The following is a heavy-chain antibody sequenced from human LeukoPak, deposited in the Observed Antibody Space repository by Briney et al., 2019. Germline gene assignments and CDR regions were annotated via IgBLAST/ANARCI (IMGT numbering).Heavy chain of an antibody. V-gene: IGHV4-34*01. Sequence: SETLSLTCAVYGGSFSGYYWSWIRQPPGKGLEWIGEINHSGSTNYNPSLKSRVTISVDTSKNQFSLKLSSVTAADTAVYYCAREGRITGTTGAFDIWGQGTIVTVSS. D-gene: IGHD1-7*01. CDR3: AREGRITGTTGAFDI. CDR1: GGSFSGYY. CDR2: INHSGST. J-gene: IGHJ3*02.